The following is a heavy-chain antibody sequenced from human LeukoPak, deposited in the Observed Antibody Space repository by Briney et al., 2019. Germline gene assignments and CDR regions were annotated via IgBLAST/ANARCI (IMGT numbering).Heavy chain of an antibody. CDR2: TSGSGGNT. CDR3: ARDWKTNSFDY. D-gene: IGHD1-1*01. Sequence: GGSLKLSCAASGFTFSSHAMSWVRQAPGKGLEWVSGTSGSGGNTYYADSVKGRFTISRDNSKNTLYLQMNSLRAEDTAIYYCARDWKTNSFDYWGQGTLVTVSS. V-gene: IGHV3-23*01. CDR1: GFTFSSHA. J-gene: IGHJ4*02.